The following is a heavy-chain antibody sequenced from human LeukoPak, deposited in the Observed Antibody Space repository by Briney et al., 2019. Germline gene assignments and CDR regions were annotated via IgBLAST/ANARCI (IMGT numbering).Heavy chain of an antibody. CDR2: ISYDGSDK. Sequence: GGSLRLSCAASRFTFSNYVMHWVRQAPGKGLEWVAVISYDGSDKYYADSVKGRFTISRDNSKNSLYLQMNSLRAEDTAVYFCARSGVGATDFFDHWGQGTLVTVSS. V-gene: IGHV3-30*03. CDR3: ARSGVGATDFFDH. CDR1: RFTFSNYV. J-gene: IGHJ4*02. D-gene: IGHD1-26*01.